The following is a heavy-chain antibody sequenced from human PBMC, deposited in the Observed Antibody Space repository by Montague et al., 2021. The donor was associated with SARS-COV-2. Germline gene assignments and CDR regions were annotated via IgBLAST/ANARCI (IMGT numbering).Heavy chain of an antibody. CDR2: IYDSGST. CDR3: ARDYGDYGSGYYYGMDV. J-gene: IGHJ6*02. CDR1: GGSISSSSYY. V-gene: IGHV4-39*07. D-gene: IGHD4-17*01. Sequence: SETLSLTCTVSGGSISSSSYYWGWIRQPPGKGLEWIGSIYDSGSTYYNPSLKSRVTISVDTSKNQFSLKLSSVTAADTAVYYCARDYGDYGSGYYYGMDVWGQGTTVTVSS.